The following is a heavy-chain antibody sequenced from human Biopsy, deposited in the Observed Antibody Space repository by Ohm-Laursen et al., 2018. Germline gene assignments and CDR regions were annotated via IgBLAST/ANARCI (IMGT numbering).Heavy chain of an antibody. V-gene: IGHV3-23*01. CDR3: AKGRVGNSGSLDI. CDR2: ITTDSGRI. CDR1: GFTLSDG. Sequence: GSLRLSCTAFGFTLSDGMTWVRQAPGKGLEWVSSITTDSGRIFYADSVRGRFTISRDNSKNTLYLQMNSLRAEDTAIYYCAKGRVGNSGSLDIWGHGTMVTVSS. J-gene: IGHJ3*02. D-gene: IGHD1-1*01.